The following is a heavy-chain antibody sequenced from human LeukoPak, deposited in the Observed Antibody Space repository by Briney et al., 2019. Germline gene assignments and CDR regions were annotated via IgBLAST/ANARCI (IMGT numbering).Heavy chain of an antibody. CDR3: ARAGTYYYDSSGYYYDLYFDY. Sequence: SETLSLTCTVSGGSLSSYYWSWIRQPPGKGLEWIGYIYYSGSTNYNPSLKSRVTISVDTSKNQFSLKLSSVTAADTAVYYCARAGTYYYDSSGYYYDLYFDYWGQGTLVTVSS. D-gene: IGHD3-22*01. V-gene: IGHV4-59*01. J-gene: IGHJ4*02. CDR2: IYYSGST. CDR1: GGSLSSYY.